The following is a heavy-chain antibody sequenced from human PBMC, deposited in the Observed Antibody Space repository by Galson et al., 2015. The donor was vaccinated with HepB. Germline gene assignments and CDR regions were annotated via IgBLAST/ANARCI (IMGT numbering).Heavy chain of an antibody. CDR2: IYYSGST. D-gene: IGHD1-26*01. J-gene: IGHJ4*02. V-gene: IGHV4-61*01. Sequence: QVQLQESGPGLVKPSETLSLTCTVSGGSVSSGSYYWSWIRQPPGKGLEWIGYIYYSGSTNYNPSLKSRVTISVDTSKNQFSLKLSSVTAADTAVYYCARGGSYTDLDYWGQGTLVTVSS. CDR3: ARGGSYTDLDY. CDR1: GGSVSSGSYY.